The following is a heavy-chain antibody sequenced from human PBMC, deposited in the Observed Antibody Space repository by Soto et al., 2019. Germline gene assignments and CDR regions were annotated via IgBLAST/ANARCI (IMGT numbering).Heavy chain of an antibody. D-gene: IGHD3-3*01. CDR1: GGSISSGGYY. V-gene: IGHV4-31*03. CDR2: IYYSGST. CDR3: ARGTNFDFWIPNTHRVAFAI. J-gene: IGHJ3*02. Sequence: SETLSLTCTVSGGSISSGGYYCSGIRQHPGKGLEWIGYIYYSGSTYYNPSLKSRVTISVDTSKNQFYLKLSSVTAADTAVYYRARGTNFDFWIPNTHRVAFAISARGTMVPVSS.